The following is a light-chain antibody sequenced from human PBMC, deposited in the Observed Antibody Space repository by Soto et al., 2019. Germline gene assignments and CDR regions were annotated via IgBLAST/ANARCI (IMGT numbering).Light chain of an antibody. CDR1: QSINNW. J-gene: IGKJ1*01. V-gene: IGKV1-5*01. Sequence: DIPMTQSPSTLSAHVGDRVTITCRASQSINNWVAWYQQKPGKAPKLLIYDASNLESGVPSRFSGGGSGTDFTLTISSLQTDDFATYYCQQYNNYSPTFGQGTKVEV. CDR3: QQYNNYSPT. CDR2: DAS.